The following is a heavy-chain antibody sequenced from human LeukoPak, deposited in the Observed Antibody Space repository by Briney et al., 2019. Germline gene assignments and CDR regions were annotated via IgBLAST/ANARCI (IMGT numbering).Heavy chain of an antibody. CDR3: ARAYYDILTGLRGPQDY. Sequence: GASVKVSCKASGFTFTSYGISWVRQAPGQGLEWMGWISAYNGNTNYAQKLQGRVTMTTDTSTSTAYMELRSLRSDDTAVYYCARAYYDILTGLRGPQDYWGQGTLVTVSS. CDR2: ISAYNGNT. J-gene: IGHJ4*02. D-gene: IGHD3-9*01. V-gene: IGHV1-18*01. CDR1: GFTFTSYG.